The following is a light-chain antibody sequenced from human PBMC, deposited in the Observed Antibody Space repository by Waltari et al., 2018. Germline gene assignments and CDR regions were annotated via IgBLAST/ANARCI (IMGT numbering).Light chain of an antibody. CDR1: SGHSSYA. J-gene: IGLJ1*01. Sequence: QLVLTQSPSASASLGASVNLTCTLSSGHSSYAIAWHQQQPQKGPRFLMKVNSDGRHSKGDGIPDRFSGSSSGTERYLTISRLQSEDEADYYCQTWGTGIHVFGAGTKVTVL. CDR3: QTWGTGIHV. V-gene: IGLV4-69*01. CDR2: VNSDGRH.